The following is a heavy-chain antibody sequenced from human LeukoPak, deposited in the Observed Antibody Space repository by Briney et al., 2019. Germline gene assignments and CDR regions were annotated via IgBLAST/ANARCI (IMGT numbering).Heavy chain of an antibody. CDR1: GYTFTGYY. J-gene: IGHJ6*02. Sequence: GASVKVSCKASGYTFTGYYMHWVRQAPGQGLEWMGIINPSGGSTSYAQKFQGRVTMTRDTSTSTVYMELSSLRSEDTAVYYCARDLERITIFGVVPLPYYYGMDVWGQGTTVTVSS. D-gene: IGHD3-3*01. CDR2: INPSGGST. V-gene: IGHV1-46*01. CDR3: ARDLERITIFGVVPLPYYYGMDV.